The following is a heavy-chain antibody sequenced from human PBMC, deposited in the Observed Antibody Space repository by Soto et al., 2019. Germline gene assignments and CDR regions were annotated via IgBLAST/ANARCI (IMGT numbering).Heavy chain of an antibody. V-gene: IGHV4-39*01. J-gene: IGHJ6*02. CDR2: IYYSGNSGST. Sequence: SETLSLTCTVSGGSISSSSYYWDWIRQPPGKGLEWIGNIYYSGNSGSTYYNPSLKSRVTISVDTSKNQFSLKLSSVTAADTAVYYCARTRTVAYYYGMDVWGQGTTVTVSS. CDR3: ARTRTVAYYYGMDV. CDR1: GGSISSSSYY. D-gene: IGHD4-4*01.